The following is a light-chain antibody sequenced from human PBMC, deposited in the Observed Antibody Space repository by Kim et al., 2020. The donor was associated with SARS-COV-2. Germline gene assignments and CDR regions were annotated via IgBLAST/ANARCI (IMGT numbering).Light chain of an antibody. Sequence: ALEQKVRITGQGDSIRSYDASWYQQKPGQAPVLVIYGKNNRPSGIPDRFCGSRSGNTASLTITGAQAEDEADCYCNSRDSSGNHVVFGGGTQLTVL. J-gene: IGLJ2*01. CDR3: NSRDSSGNHVV. CDR2: GKN. CDR1: SIRSYD. V-gene: IGLV3-19*01.